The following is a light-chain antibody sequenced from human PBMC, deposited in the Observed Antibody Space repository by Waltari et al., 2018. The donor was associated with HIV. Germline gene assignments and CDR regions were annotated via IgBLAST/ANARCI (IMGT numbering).Light chain of an antibody. CDR2: GAS. J-gene: IGKJ1*01. V-gene: IGKV3-15*01. CDR3: QQYNNWLRT. CDR1: QSVSSN. Sequence: EIVMTQSPATLSVSPGERATLSCRASQSVSSNLAWYQQKPGQAPRLLIYGASTRATGIPARFSGSGSGTEFTLTIHSLQSEYFAVYYCQQYNNWLRTFGQGTKVEIK.